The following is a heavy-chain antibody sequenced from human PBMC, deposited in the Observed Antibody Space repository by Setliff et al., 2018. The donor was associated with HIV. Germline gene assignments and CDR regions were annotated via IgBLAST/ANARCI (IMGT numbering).Heavy chain of an antibody. CDR1: GFTFSSYA. D-gene: IGHD3-22*01. CDR2: ISGSGGST. Sequence: SLRLSCAASGFTFSSYAMSWVRQAPGKGLEWVSAISGSGGSTYYADSVKGRFTISRDNSKNTLYLQMNSLGAEDTAVYYCAREVGDSSGYYYRNYYFDSWGQGTLVTVSS. CDR3: AREVGDSSGYYYRNYYFDS. J-gene: IGHJ4*02. V-gene: IGHV3-23*01.